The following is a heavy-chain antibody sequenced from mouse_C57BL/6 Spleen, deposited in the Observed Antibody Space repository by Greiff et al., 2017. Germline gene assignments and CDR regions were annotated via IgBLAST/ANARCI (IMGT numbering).Heavy chain of an antibody. D-gene: IGHD1-3*01. CDR3: ARGGTRAMDY. V-gene: IGHV1-26*01. J-gene: IGHJ4*01. CDR2: INPNNGGT. Sequence: EVQLQQSGPELVKPGASVKISCKASGYTFTDYYMNWVKQSHGKSLEWIGDINPNNGGTSYNQKFKGKATLTVDKSSSTAYMELRSLTSEDSAVYYCARGGTRAMDYWGQGTSVTVSS. CDR1: GYTFTDYY.